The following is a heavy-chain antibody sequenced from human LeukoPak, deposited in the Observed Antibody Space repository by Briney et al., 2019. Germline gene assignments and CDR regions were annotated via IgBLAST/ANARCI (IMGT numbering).Heavy chain of an antibody. CDR2: IYYSGST. J-gene: IGHJ3*02. V-gene: IGHV4-30-4*01. CDR1: GGSISSGYYY. D-gene: IGHD3-9*01. Sequence: SATLSLTCTVSGGSISSGYYYWSWIRPPPGKGLELIGYIYYSGSTYYNPSLKSRVTISVDTSKNQFSLKLSSVTAADTAVYYCARAPYYDILTHDAFDIWGQGTMVTVSS. CDR3: ARAPYYDILTHDAFDI.